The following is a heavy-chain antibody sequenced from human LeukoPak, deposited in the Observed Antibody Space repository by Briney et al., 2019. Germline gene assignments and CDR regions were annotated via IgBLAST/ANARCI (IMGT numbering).Heavy chain of an antibody. V-gene: IGHV4-61*01. J-gene: IGHJ4*02. CDR1: GGSVSSGSYY. Sequence: SSETLSLTCTVSGGSVSSGSYYWSWIRQPPGKGLEWIGYIYYSGSTNYNPSLKSRVTISVDTSKNQFSLKLSSVTAADTAVYYCARGPARGLRWDYWGQGTLVTVSS. D-gene: IGHD4-23*01. CDR3: ARGPARGLRWDY. CDR2: IYYSGST.